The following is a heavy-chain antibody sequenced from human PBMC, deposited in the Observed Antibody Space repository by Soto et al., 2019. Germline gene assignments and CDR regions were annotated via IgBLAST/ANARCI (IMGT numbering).Heavy chain of an antibody. CDR3: ARSDPEYYYDSSGSRAFDI. CDR2: MNPNSGNT. J-gene: IGHJ3*02. V-gene: IGHV1-8*01. Sequence: ASVKVSCKASGYTFTSYDINWVRQATGQGLEWMGWMNPNSGNTGNAQKFQGRVTMTRNTSISTAYMELSSLRSEDTAVYYCARSDPEYYYDSSGSRAFDIWGQGTMVTVSS. CDR1: GYTFTSYD. D-gene: IGHD3-22*01.